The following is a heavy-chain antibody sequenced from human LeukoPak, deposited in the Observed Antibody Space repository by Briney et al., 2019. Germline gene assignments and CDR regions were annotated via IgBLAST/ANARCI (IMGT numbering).Heavy chain of an antibody. CDR2: IYYSGST. V-gene: IGHV4-59*01. CDR3: ARGWLLEDAFDI. Sequence: SETLSLTCTVSGGSISSYYWSWIRQPPGKGLEWIGYIYYSGSTNYNPSLKSRVTISVDTSKNQFSLKLSSVTAADTAVYYCARGWLLEDAFDIWGQGTMVTVSS. CDR1: GGSISSYY. J-gene: IGHJ3*02. D-gene: IGHD3-22*01.